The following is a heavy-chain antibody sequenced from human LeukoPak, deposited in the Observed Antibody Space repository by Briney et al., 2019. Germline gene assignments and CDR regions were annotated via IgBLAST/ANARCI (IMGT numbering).Heavy chain of an antibody. V-gene: IGHV3-48*04. CDR3: ASWRGGWFGELLSTYYYYGMDV. Sequence: PGGSLRLSCAASGFTFSSYSMNWVRQAPGKGLEWVSYIGSSSSTIYYADSVKGRFTISRDNAKNSLYLQMNSLRAEDTAVYYCASWRGGWFGELLSTYYYYGMDVWGQGTTVTVSS. CDR2: IGSSSSTI. CDR1: GFTFSSYS. J-gene: IGHJ6*02. D-gene: IGHD3-10*01.